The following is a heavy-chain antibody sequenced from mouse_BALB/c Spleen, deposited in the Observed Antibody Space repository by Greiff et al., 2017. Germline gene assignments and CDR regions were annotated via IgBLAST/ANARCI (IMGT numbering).Heavy chain of an antibody. J-gene: IGHJ2*01. Sequence: VQLKQSGAELVKPGASVKLSCTASGFNIKDTYMHWVKQRPEQGLEWIGRIDPANGNTKYDPKFQGKATITADTSSNTAYLQLSSLTSEDTAVYYCARDYDYHYFDYWGQGTTLTVSS. CDR2: IDPANGNT. V-gene: IGHV14-3*02. CDR1: GFNIKDTY. D-gene: IGHD2-4*01. CDR3: ARDYDYHYFDY.